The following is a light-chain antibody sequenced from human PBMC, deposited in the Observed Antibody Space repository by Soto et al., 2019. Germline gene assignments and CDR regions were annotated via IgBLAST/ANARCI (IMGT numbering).Light chain of an antibody. V-gene: IGKV3-20*01. Sequence: VYTKSPVTLSLSPGERATLSCRASQSFSSTYLAWYQQKPGQAPRLLIYGASSRATGIPDRFSGGGSGTDFSLTISRLDPEDFAVYYCQQYSSSPITFGQGTRLEIK. CDR3: QQYSSSPIT. CDR1: QSFSSTY. CDR2: GAS. J-gene: IGKJ5*01.